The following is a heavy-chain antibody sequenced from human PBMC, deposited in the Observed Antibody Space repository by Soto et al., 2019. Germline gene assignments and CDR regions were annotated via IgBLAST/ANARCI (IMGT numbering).Heavy chain of an antibody. V-gene: IGHV3-33*01. CDR1: GFTFSTYG. CDR2: IWYDGSNK. CDR3: ARAVGPFDY. J-gene: IGHJ4*02. Sequence: QVQLVESGGGVVQPGRSLRLSCAASGFTFSTYGMHWVRQAPGKGLERVAVIWYDGSNKYYPDSVKGRFTISRDNSRDTLFLQMNSLRAEDTVVYYYARAVGPFDYWGQGTLFTVSS.